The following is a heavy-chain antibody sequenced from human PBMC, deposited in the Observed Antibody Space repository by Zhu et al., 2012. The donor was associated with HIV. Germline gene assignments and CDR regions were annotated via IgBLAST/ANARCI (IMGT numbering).Heavy chain of an antibody. CDR3: ARRGPDSTLAPRHILVLRLP. CDR2: IYHSGST. J-gene: IGHJ2*01. V-gene: IGHV4-38-2*01. CDR1: GYSISSGYY. D-gene: IGHD6-13*01. Sequence: QVQLQESGPGLVKPSETLSLTCAVSGYSISSGYYWGWIRQPPGKGLEWIGSIYHSGSTYYNPSLKSRVTISVDTSKNQFSLKLSSVTAADTAVYYCARRGPDSTLAPRHILVLRLPWGRGTLVTVSS.